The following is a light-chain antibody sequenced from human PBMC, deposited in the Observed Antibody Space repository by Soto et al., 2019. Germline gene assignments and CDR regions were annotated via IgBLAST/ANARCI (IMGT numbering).Light chain of an antibody. CDR3: QQRNIWPPVT. Sequence: EIVLTQSPGTLSLSPVERATLSCMASPSVTNFLAWYQQKPGQAPRLLIYGAFNRATGIPARFSGSGSGTDFTLTISSLEPEDSAIYYCQQRNIWPPVTFGQGTRLEI. J-gene: IGKJ5*01. V-gene: IGKV3-11*01. CDR2: GAF. CDR1: PSVTNF.